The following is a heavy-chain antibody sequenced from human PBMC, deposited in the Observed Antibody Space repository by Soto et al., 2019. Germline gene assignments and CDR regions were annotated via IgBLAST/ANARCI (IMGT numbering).Heavy chain of an antibody. V-gene: IGHV4-59*08. CDR2: IYYSGST. J-gene: IGHJ4*02. D-gene: IGHD2-15*01. Sequence: SETLSLTCTVSGGSTSSYYWSWIRQPPGKGLEWIGYIYYSGSTNYNPSLKSRVTISVDTSKNQFSLKLSSVTAADTAVYYCASSICSGGSCYFDYWGQGTLVTVSS. CDR3: ASSICSGGSCYFDY. CDR1: GGSTSSYY.